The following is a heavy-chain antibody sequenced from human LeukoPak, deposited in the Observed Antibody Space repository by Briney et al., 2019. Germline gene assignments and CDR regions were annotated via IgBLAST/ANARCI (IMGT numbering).Heavy chain of an antibody. J-gene: IGHJ4*02. CDR1: GFTLSSYA. CDR2: ISGSGGST. D-gene: IGHD5-18*01. CDR3: AKGGYSYGYGFDY. Sequence: GSLRLSCAASGFTLSSYAMSWVRQAPGKGLEWVSAISGSGGSTYYADSVKGRFTISRDNSKNTLYLQMNSLRAEDTAVYYCAKGGYSYGYGFDYWGQGTLVTVSS. V-gene: IGHV3-23*01.